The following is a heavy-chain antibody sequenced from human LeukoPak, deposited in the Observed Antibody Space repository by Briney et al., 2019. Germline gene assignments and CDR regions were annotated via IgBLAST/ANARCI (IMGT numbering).Heavy chain of an antibody. CDR3: ARDRGYGDLYFDY. Sequence: PGGSLRLSCAASGFTFSSYAINWVRQAPGKGLEWVSYISSSRRTISYADSVKGRFTISRDNAKNTLYLQMNSLRAEDTAVYYCARDRGYGDLYFDYWGQGTLVTVSS. J-gene: IGHJ4*02. D-gene: IGHD4-17*01. V-gene: IGHV3-48*01. CDR1: GFTFSSYA. CDR2: ISSSRRTI.